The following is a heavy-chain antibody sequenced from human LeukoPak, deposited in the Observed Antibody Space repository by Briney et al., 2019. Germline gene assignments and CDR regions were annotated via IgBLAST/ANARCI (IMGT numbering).Heavy chain of an antibody. Sequence: GGSLRLSCAASGFTFSSYAMHWVRQAPGKGLEGVAVISYDGSNKYYADSVKGRFTISRDNSKNTLYLQMNSLRAEDTAVYYCARDGTRGSGPWDYWGQGTLVTVSS. CDR1: GFTFSSYA. V-gene: IGHV3-30*04. J-gene: IGHJ4*02. CDR3: ARDGTRGSGPWDY. CDR2: ISYDGSNK. D-gene: IGHD6-25*01.